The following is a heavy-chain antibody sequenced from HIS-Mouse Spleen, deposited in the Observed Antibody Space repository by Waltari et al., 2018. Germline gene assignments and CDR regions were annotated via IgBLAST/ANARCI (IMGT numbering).Heavy chain of an antibody. D-gene: IGHD6-13*01. CDR1: GGPISSRRYH. V-gene: IGHV4-39*07. CDR3: AREIPYSSSWYDWYFDL. J-gene: IGHJ2*01. CDR2: IYYSGGT. Sequence: QLQLQESGPGLVKPSETLSLTCTVSGGPISSRRYHLGWIRRPPGKGLEWIGSIYYSGGTYYNPSLKSRVTISVDTSKNQFSLKLSSVTAADTAVYYCAREIPYSSSWYDWYFDLWGRGTLVTVSS.